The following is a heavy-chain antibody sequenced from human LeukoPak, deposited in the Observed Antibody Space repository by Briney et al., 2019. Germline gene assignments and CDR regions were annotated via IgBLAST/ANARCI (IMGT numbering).Heavy chain of an antibody. Sequence: GGSLRLSCAASGFTFSDYYMSWIRQAPGKGLEWVSYISSSGSTIYYADSVKGRFTISRDNAKNSLYLQMNSLRAEDTAVYYCAREESSSWYYFDYWGQGALVTVSS. CDR2: ISSSGSTI. CDR1: GFTFSDYY. D-gene: IGHD6-13*01. J-gene: IGHJ4*02. CDR3: AREESSSWYYFDY. V-gene: IGHV3-11*04.